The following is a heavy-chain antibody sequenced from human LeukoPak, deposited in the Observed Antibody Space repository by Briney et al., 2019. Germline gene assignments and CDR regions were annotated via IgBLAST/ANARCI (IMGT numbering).Heavy chain of an antibody. CDR2: IFYSGRT. Sequence: SETLSLTCTVSGASVVSSTYYWAWIRQPPRKGLGWVGTIFYSGRTSYNPSLKSRVTISVDTSKNQFSLKLSSVTAADSAVYYCASGTGLYYFDYWGQGTLVTVSS. CDR1: GASVVSSTYY. J-gene: IGHJ4*02. CDR3: ASGTGLYYFDY. D-gene: IGHD1-1*01. V-gene: IGHV4-39*07.